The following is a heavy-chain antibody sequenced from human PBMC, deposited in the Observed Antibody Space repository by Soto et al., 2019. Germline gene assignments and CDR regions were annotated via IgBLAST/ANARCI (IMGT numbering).Heavy chain of an antibody. CDR2: INAGNGNT. D-gene: IGHD2-15*01. Sequence: QVQLVQSGAEEKKPGASVKVSCKASGYTFTSYAMHWVRQAPGQRLEWMGWINAGNGNTKYSQKFQGRVTITRDTSASTAYRELSSLRSEDTAVYYCAAGCSGGSCYSLGYYYGMNVWGQGTTVTVSS. CDR1: GYTFTSYA. V-gene: IGHV1-3*05. J-gene: IGHJ6*02. CDR3: AAGCSGGSCYSLGYYYGMNV.